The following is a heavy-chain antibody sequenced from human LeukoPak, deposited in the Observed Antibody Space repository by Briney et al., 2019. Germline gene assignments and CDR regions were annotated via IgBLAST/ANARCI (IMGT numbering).Heavy chain of an antibody. J-gene: IGHJ4*02. D-gene: IGHD3-22*01. CDR1: GYSFTSYW. CDR3: ARRYDSSGYYYLYYFDY. Sequence: GESLKISCKGSGYSFTSYWIGWVRQMPGKGLEWMGIIYPGDSDTRYSPSFQGQVTISADKSISTAYLQWSSLKASDTAMYYCARRYDSSGYYYLYYFDYWGQGTLVTVSS. CDR2: IYPGDSDT. V-gene: IGHV5-51*01.